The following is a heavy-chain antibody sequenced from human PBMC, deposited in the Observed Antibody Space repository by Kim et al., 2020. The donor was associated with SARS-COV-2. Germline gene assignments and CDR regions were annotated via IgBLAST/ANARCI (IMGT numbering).Heavy chain of an antibody. Sequence: SETLSLTCTVSGGSISSGSYYWSWIRQPAGKGLEWIGRIYTSGSTNYNPSLKSRVTISVDTSKNQFSLKLSSVTAADTAVYYCAKGTVGESYYNFDYWGQGTPVTVSS. D-gene: IGHD1-26*01. CDR2: IYTSGST. V-gene: IGHV4-61*02. CDR3: AKGTVGESYYNFDY. CDR1: GGSISSGSYY. J-gene: IGHJ4*02.